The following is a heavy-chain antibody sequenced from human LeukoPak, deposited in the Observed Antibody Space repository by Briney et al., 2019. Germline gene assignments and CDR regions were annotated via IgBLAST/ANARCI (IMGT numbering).Heavy chain of an antibody. J-gene: IGHJ6*03. CDR1: GGSISSSSYY. Sequence: SETLSLTCTVSGGSISSSSYYWGWIRQPPGKGLEWIGSIYYSGSTNYNSSLKSRVTISVDTSKNQFSLRLTSVTAADTAVYYCARGLWFGELPRYYYYYMDVWGKGTTVTISS. D-gene: IGHD3-10*01. CDR2: IYYSGST. CDR3: ARGLWFGELPRYYYYYMDV. V-gene: IGHV4-39*07.